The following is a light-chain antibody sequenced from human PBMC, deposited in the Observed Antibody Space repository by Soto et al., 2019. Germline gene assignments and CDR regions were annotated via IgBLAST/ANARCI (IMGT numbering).Light chain of an antibody. CDR1: QSISSY. V-gene: IGKV3-11*01. J-gene: IGKJ4*01. CDR2: DSF. Sequence: EIVLTQSPATLSLSPGERATLSCRASQSISSYLAWYQQKPGQAPRLLIYDSFNRAAGIPARFIGSRSGTDFTLTINSREPDDFAVYYCQHRNNWPRSFGGGTKVEIK. CDR3: QHRNNWPRS.